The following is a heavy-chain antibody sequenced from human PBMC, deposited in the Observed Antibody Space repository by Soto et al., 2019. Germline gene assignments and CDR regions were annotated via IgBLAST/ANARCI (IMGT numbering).Heavy chain of an antibody. CDR1: GYSFPTYW. V-gene: IGHV5-51*01. CDR2: IYPGDSDT. D-gene: IGHD3-10*01. CDR3: ARLGFGELKFDRIAWGGMDV. Sequence: GESLKISCKGSGYSFPTYWIGWVRQMPGKGLEWMGIIYPGDSDTRYSPSFQGQVIVSADKSISTAYLQWSSLKASDTAMYYCARLGFGELKFDRIAWGGMDVWGQGTTVTVSS. J-gene: IGHJ6*02.